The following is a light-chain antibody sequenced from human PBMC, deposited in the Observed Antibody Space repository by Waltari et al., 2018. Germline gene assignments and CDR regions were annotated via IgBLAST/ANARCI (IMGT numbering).Light chain of an antibody. CDR1: QSISNN. J-gene: IGKJ3*01. CDR2: ATS. CDR3: QQYNTYVT. V-gene: IGKV1-39*01. Sequence: DIQMTQSPSSLSASVGDRVTITCRASQSISNNLNWYQQKPGKAPKLLIYATSVLQSGVPSRFSGRGSGTDFTLTISSLQPEDFATYYCQQYNTYVTFGPGTKVDIK.